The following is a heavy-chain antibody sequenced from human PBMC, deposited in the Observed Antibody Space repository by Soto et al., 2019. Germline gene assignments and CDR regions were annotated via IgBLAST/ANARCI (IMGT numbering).Heavy chain of an antibody. CDR3: ARICVGWDDAFDI. CDR1: GGSISSGGYY. CDR2: LYYSGST. V-gene: IGHV4-31*03. J-gene: IGHJ3*02. D-gene: IGHD6-19*01. Sequence: QVQLQESGPGLVKPSQTLSLTCTVSGGSISSGGYYWSWIRQHPGKGLEWIGYLYYSGSTDYNPSLKSRVTISVDTSKNQFSLKLSSVTAADTAVYYCARICVGWDDAFDIWGQGTMVTVSS.